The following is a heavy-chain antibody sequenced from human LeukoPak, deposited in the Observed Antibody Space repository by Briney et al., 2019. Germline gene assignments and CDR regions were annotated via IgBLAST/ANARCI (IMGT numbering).Heavy chain of an antibody. CDR1: GFTVSSNY. CDR2: IYSGGST. Sequence: GGSLRLSCAASGFTVSSNYMSWVRQAPGKGLEWVSVIYSGGSTYYADSVKGRFTISRDNSKNTLYLQMNSLRAEDTAVYYCARDSSSWPGLSDYWGQGTLVNVSS. J-gene: IGHJ4*02. V-gene: IGHV3-66*01. D-gene: IGHD6-13*01. CDR3: ARDSSSWPGLSDY.